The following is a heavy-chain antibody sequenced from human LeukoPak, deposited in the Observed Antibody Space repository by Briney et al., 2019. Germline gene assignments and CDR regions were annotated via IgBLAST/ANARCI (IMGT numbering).Heavy chain of an antibody. J-gene: IGHJ4*02. D-gene: IGHD3-9*01. CDR1: GFIFSNAW. CDR3: TTVYLTGEGNDY. V-gene: IGHV3-15*07. Sequence: RGSLRLSCAASGFIFSNAWMNWVRQAPGKGLEWVGRIKSKTDGGTTDYAAPVKGRFIISRDDSKNTLYLQMNSLKTEDTALYYCTTVYLTGEGNDYWGQGTLVTVSS. CDR2: IKSKTDGGTT.